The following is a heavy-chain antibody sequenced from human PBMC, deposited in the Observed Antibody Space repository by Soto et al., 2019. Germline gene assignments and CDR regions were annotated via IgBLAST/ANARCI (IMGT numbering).Heavy chain of an antibody. CDR3: ARAREPEYSSSIFFDY. V-gene: IGHV3-53*01. J-gene: IGHJ4*02. CDR2: IYSGGST. Sequence: EVQLVEAGGGLIQPGGSLRLSCAVSGLTVSRTQMSWVRQAPGKGLQWVSVIYSGGSTYYANAVMGRFTISRDISENTVYLELDKLTVDDTAVYYCARAREPEYSSSIFFDYWGRGTLVTVSS. D-gene: IGHD6-6*01. CDR1: GLTVSRTQ.